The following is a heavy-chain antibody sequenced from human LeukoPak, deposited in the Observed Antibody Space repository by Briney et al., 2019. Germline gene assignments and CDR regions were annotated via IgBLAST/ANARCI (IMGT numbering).Heavy chain of an antibody. CDR1: GFTFSTFE. Sequence: GGSLRLSCAASGFTFSTFEMTWVRQAPGKGLEWVSYISSRESTKYYADSVKGRFTISRDNAKNAVYLRMNSLRAEDTAVYYCARYCSTTSCHFYGMDVWGRGTSVTVSS. CDR2: ISSRESTK. CDR3: ARYCSTTSCHFYGMDV. V-gene: IGHV3-48*03. J-gene: IGHJ6*02. D-gene: IGHD2-2*01.